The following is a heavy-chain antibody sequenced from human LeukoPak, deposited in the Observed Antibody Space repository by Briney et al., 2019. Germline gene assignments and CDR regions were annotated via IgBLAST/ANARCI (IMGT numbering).Heavy chain of an antibody. V-gene: IGHV3-30*18. CDR2: ISYDGSNK. CDR1: GFTFSSYG. CDR3: AKGNGDHAIHPDY. Sequence: GGSLRLSCAASGFTFSSYGMHWVRQAPGKGLEWVAVISYDGSNKYYADSVKGRFTISRDNSKNTLYLQMNSLRADDTAVYYCAKGNGDHAIHPDYWGQGTLVTVSS. J-gene: IGHJ4*02. D-gene: IGHD4-17*01.